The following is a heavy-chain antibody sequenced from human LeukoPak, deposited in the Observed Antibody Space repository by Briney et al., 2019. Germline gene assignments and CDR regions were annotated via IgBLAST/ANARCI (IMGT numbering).Heavy chain of an antibody. Sequence: GGSLRLSWAASGFTFSRHAMHWVRQAPGKGLEWVAVISYEGSIKYYADSVKGRFTISRDNSRNTLYLQLNSLRSEDTAVYYCARVPAAGHFDYWGQGTLVTVSS. CDR1: GFTFSRHA. D-gene: IGHD6-13*01. CDR2: ISYEGSIK. V-gene: IGHV3-30*04. J-gene: IGHJ4*02. CDR3: ARVPAAGHFDY.